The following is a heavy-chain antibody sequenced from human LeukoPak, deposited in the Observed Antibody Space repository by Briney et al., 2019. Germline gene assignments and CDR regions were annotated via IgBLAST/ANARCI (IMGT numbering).Heavy chain of an antibody. D-gene: IGHD3-9*01. CDR2: MNPNSGNT. J-gene: IGHJ3*02. Sequence: ASVKVSCKASGYTFTSYDINWVRQATGQGLEWMGWMNPNSGNTGYAQKFQGRVTMTRNTSISTAYMELSSLRSEDTAVYYCATHNRVLRYFDWLQAYDAFDIWGQGSMVTVSS. V-gene: IGHV1-8*01. CDR3: ATHNRVLRYFDWLQAYDAFDI. CDR1: GYTFTSYD.